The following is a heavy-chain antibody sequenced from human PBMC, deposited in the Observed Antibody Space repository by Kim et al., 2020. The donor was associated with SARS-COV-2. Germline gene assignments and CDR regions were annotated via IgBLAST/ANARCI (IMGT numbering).Heavy chain of an antibody. Sequence: GGSLRLSCAASGFTFSDYYMSWIRQAPGKGLEWVSYISSSGSTIYYADSVKGRFTISRDNAKNSLYLQMNSLRAEDTAVYYCARDRYCSGGSCYLSAFDIWGQGTMVTVSS. CDR3: ARDRYCSGGSCYLSAFDI. CDR1: GFTFSDYY. CDR2: ISSSGSTI. D-gene: IGHD2-15*01. V-gene: IGHV3-11*01. J-gene: IGHJ3*02.